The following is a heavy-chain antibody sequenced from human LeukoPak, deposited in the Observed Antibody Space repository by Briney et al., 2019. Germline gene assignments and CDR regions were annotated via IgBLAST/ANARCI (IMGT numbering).Heavy chain of an antibody. V-gene: IGHV3-21*01. CDR1: GFTFSSYS. Sequence: GGSLRLSCAASGFTFSSYSMNWVRQAPGKGLEWVSSISRSSIYKYYADSVKGRFTISRDNAKNSLYLQMNSLRAEDTAVYYCARVPNYYGSGSYSGVFDYWGQGTLVTVSS. J-gene: IGHJ4*02. D-gene: IGHD3-10*01. CDR3: ARVPNYYGSGSYSGVFDY. CDR2: ISRSSIYK.